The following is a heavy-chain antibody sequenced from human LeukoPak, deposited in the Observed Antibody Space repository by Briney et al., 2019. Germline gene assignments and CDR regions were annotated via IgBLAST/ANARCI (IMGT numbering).Heavy chain of an antibody. CDR3: TKWNGYADY. CDR2: VSGSSGNT. D-gene: IGHD5-12*01. J-gene: IGHJ4*02. Sequence: GGSLRLSCAASGFTFSNYAMSWVRQAPGKGLEWVSGVSGSSGNTYYVDSVKGRFTISRDNSKNTVYLQMNSLRAEDSALYYCTKWNGYADYWGQGTLVTVSS. V-gene: IGHV3-23*01. CDR1: GFTFSNYA.